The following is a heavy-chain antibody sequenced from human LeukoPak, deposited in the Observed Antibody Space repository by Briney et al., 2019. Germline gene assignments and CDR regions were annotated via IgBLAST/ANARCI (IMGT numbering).Heavy chain of an antibody. V-gene: IGHV4-39*07. CDR3: AGEMATLPGAFDI. CDR2: IYYSGST. CDR1: GGSISSSSYY. Sequence: SETLSLTCTVSGGSISSSSYYWGWIRQPPGKGLEWIGSIYYSGSTYYNPSLKSRVTISVDTSKNQFSLKLSSVTAADTAVYYCAGEMATLPGAFDIWGQGTMVTVSS. D-gene: IGHD5-24*01. J-gene: IGHJ3*02.